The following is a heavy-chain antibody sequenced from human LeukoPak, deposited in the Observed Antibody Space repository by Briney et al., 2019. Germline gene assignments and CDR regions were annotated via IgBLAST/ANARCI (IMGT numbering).Heavy chain of an antibody. D-gene: IGHD3-10*01. CDR1: EFTFSDYT. CDR2: ISSSSSYT. Sequence: PGGSLRLSCAASEFTFSDYTINWVRQAPGKWLEWVSVISSSSSYTYYADSVKGRFTISRDNAKDSLYLQMNSLRVEDTAVYYCVRERYHGSGAPKYDFWGQGTLVTVS. V-gene: IGHV3-21*06. CDR3: VRERYHGSGAPKYDF. J-gene: IGHJ4*02.